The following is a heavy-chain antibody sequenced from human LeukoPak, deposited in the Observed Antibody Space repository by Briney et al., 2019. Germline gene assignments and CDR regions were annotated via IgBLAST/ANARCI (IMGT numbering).Heavy chain of an antibody. CDR2: IYYSGST. CDR3: ARPMGYYDFWSGYYHYFDY. V-gene: IGHV4-59*01. Sequence: PSETLSLTCTVSGGSISSYYWSWIRQPPGKGLEWIGYIYYSGSTNYNPSLKSRVTISVDTSKNQFSLKLSSVTAADTAVYYCARPMGYYDFWSGYYHYFDYWGQGTLVTVSS. CDR1: GGSISSYY. J-gene: IGHJ4*02. D-gene: IGHD3-3*01.